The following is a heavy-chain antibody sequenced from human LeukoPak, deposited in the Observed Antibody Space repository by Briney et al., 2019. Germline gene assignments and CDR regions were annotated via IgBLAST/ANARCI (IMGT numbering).Heavy chain of an antibody. J-gene: IGHJ4*02. CDR2: ISYDGSNK. D-gene: IGHD2-15*01. CDR1: GFTFSSYA. CDR3: ARQACSGGSCSNPNFDY. V-gene: IGHV3-30*01. Sequence: GGSLRLSCAASGFTFSSYAMHWVRQAPGKGLEWVAVISYDGSNKYYADSVKGRFTISRDNSKNTLYLQMNSLRAEDTAVYYCARQACSGGSCSNPNFDYWGQGTLVTVSS.